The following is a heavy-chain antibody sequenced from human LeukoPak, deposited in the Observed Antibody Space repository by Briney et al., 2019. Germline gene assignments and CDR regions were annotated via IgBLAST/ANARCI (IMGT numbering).Heavy chain of an antibody. J-gene: IGHJ4*02. CDR3: ATGRAAAGSLGY. CDR1: GGSISSYY. CDR2: IYYTGST. V-gene: IGHV4-59*01. D-gene: IGHD6-25*01. Sequence: PSETLSLTCTVSGGSISSYYWSWIRHPPGKGLEWIGYIYYTGSTNFNPSLKSRVTMSLDTSKNQFSLKLNSVTAADTAVYYCATGRAAAGSLGYWGQGTLVTVSS.